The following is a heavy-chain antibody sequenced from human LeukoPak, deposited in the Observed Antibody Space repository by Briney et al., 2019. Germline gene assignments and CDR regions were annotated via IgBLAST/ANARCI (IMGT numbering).Heavy chain of an antibody. CDR3: ARAPEYGLYYFDY. CDR2: IYHSGNT. CDR1: AYSISSGYY. Sequence: PSETLSLTCTVSAYSISSGYYWGWIRQPPGKGLEWIGSIYHSGNTYYNPSLKSRVSISVDTSKNQFSLKLTSVTAADTAVYYCARAPEYGLYYFDYWGQGTLVTVSS. J-gene: IGHJ4*02. V-gene: IGHV4-38-2*02. D-gene: IGHD1-14*01.